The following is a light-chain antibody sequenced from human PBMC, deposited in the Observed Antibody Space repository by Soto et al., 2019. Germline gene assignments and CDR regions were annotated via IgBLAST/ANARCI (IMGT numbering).Light chain of an antibody. Sequence: RVLTQSPATLSVSPGERATLSCRASQSVGYNLAWYQQKPGQSPRLLLYATSTRATGVPARFSGSGSGTEFTLTISSLQSEDFAVYYCQQYNTWPPIFNFGPGTKVDIK. CDR3: QQYNTWPPIFN. CDR2: ATS. J-gene: IGKJ3*01. V-gene: IGKV3-15*01. CDR1: QSVGYN.